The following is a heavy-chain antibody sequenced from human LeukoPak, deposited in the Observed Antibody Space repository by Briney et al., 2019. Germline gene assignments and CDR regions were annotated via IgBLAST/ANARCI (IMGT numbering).Heavy chain of an antibody. D-gene: IGHD5-12*01. V-gene: IGHV3-7*01. CDR1: GFSMSGYW. J-gene: IGHJ4*02. Sequence: GGSLRLSCAASGFSMSGYWMSWVRQAPGKGLEWVANIKQDGSERHYADSVKGRFTISRDNAQKSLYLQMNSLRAEETAVYYCARVFGAYDSIDCWGQGTLVTVS. CDR2: IKQDGSER. CDR3: ARVFGAYDSIDC.